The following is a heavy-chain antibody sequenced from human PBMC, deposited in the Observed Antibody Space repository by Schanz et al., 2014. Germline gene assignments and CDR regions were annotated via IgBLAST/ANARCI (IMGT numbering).Heavy chain of an antibody. CDR1: GDTFSKYN. Sequence: VQLVQSGPEVKKPGSSVKVSCQAFGDTFSKYNIMWVRQVPGQGLEWLGRIMPLRGIGNNAWKFQDRLTITADKSMNITYMELSSLGTEDTAVYYCAKYGGGYSYGFVEYWGQGILVTVSS. D-gene: IGHD5-18*01. V-gene: IGHV1-69*02. J-gene: IGHJ4*02. CDR3: AKYGGGYSYGFVEY. CDR2: IMPLRGIG.